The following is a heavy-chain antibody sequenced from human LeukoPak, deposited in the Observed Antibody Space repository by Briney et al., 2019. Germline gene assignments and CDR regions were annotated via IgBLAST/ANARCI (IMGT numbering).Heavy chain of an antibody. D-gene: IGHD6-19*01. CDR3: ARISGWYGRFDP. CDR1: GYTFTGYY. Sequence: ASVKVSCKASGYTFTGYYMHWVRQAPGQGLEWMGWINPNSGGTNYAQKFQGRVTMTRDTSISTAYMELSRLRSDDTAVYYCARISGWYGRFDPWGQGTLVTVSS. J-gene: IGHJ5*02. CDR2: INPNSGGT. V-gene: IGHV1-2*02.